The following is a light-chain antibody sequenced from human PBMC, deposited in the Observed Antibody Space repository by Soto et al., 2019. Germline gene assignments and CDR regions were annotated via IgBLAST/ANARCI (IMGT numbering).Light chain of an antibody. J-gene: IGKJ2*01. CDR2: GAS. CDR3: QQSYRSPYT. Sequence: IQMTQSPSSLSASVGDSFTVTCRASQSINIYLNWYQQKPGKAPTLLIYGASSLQSGVPSRFTGGGSRTDFTLTISSLQPEDFATYYCQQSYRSPYTFGQGTKLEIK. CDR1: QSINIY. V-gene: IGKV1-39*01.